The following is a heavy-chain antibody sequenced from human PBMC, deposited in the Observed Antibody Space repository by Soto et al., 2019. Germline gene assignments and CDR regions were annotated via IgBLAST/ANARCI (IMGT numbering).Heavy chain of an antibody. D-gene: IGHD3-22*01. V-gene: IGHV1-69*13. Sequence: SVKVSCKASGGTFSSYAISWVRQAPEQGLEWMGGIIPIFGTANYAQKFQGRVTITADESTSTAYMELSSLRSEDTAVYYCARLHYYDTTGPFDYWGQGTLVTVSS. J-gene: IGHJ4*02. CDR2: IIPIFGTA. CDR3: ARLHYYDTTGPFDY. CDR1: GGTFSSYA.